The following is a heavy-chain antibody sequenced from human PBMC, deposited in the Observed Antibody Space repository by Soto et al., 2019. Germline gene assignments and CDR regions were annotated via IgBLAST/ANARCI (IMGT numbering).Heavy chain of an antibody. D-gene: IGHD2-15*01. CDR2: ISYDGSYK. CDR1: GFTFSSYG. V-gene: IGHV3-30*03. Sequence: QVQLVESGGGVVQPGRSLRLSCAASGFTFSSYGMHWVRQAPGKGLEWVAVISYDGSYKYYADSVKGRFTISRDNSKNALYLQMNSLGAEDTAVYYCARWGRGFDLWGRGTLVTVSS. J-gene: IGHJ2*01. CDR3: ARWGRGFDL.